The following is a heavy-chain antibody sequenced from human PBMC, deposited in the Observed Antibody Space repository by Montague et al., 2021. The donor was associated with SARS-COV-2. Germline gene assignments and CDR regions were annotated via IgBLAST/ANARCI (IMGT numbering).Heavy chain of an antibody. D-gene: IGHD3-22*01. V-gene: IGHV4-34*01. J-gene: IGHJ4*02. Sequence: SETLSLTCAVYGGSITDYYWSWIRQPPGKGPEWIGEINHRGTSNYNPSLKSRVSISVDTSKNQFSLYLGSVTAADTAVYYCARGRQHFNMIVVVMTGGEYYFDYWAQGTLVTVSS. CDR2: INHRGTS. CDR3: ARGRQHFNMIVVVMTGGEYYFDY. CDR1: GGSITDYY.